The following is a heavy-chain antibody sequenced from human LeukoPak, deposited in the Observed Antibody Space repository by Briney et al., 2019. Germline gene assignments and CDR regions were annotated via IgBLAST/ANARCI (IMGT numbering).Heavy chain of an antibody. V-gene: IGHV4-30-4*08. CDR1: GGSISSGDYY. CDR2: IYYSGST. J-gene: IGHJ3*01. D-gene: IGHD3-22*01. CDR3: ARVRDSSGYYVDASDA. Sequence: SETLSLICTVSGGSISSGDYYWSWIRQPPGKGLEWIGYIYYSGSTYYNPSLKSRVTISVDTSKNQFSLKLSSATAADTAVYYCARVRDSSGYYVDASDAWGQGTMVTVSS.